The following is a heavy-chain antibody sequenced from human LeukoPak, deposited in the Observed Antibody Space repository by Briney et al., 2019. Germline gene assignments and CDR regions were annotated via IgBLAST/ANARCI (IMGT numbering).Heavy chain of an antibody. Sequence: SETLSLTCTVSGGSISSSSYYWGWIRQPPGKGLEWIGSIYNSGSTYYTPSLKSRVTISVDTSKSQFSLKLTSVTAADTAVYYCARVDGSCSGGSCPSGNWFDPWGQGTLVTVSS. CDR3: ARVDGSCSGGSCPSGNWFDP. J-gene: IGHJ5*02. V-gene: IGHV4-39*01. D-gene: IGHD2-15*01. CDR1: GGSISSSSYY. CDR2: IYNSGST.